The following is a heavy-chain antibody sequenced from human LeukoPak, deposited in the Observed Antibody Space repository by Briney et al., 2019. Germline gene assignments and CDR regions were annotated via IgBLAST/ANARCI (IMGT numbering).Heavy chain of an antibody. CDR3: ARDRLRVFSWFDP. CDR2: IYTSGST. V-gene: IGHV4-4*07. D-gene: IGHD3-16*01. J-gene: IGHJ5*02. CDR1: GVSISSYY. Sequence: SETLSLTCTVSGVSISSYYWSWIRQRAGKGLEWIGRIYTSGSTNYNPSLKSGVTMSVDTSKNQFSLKLSSVTAADTAVYYCARDRLRVFSWFDPWGQGTLVTVSS.